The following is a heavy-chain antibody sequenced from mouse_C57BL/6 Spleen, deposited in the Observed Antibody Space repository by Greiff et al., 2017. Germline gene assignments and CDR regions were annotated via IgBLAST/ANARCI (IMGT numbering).Heavy chain of an antibody. D-gene: IGHD1-1*01. CDR2: IDPSDSYT. CDR1: GYTFTSYW. J-gene: IGHJ1*03. CDR3: ARFYYYDWYFDV. V-gene: IGHV1-69*01. Sequence: QVQLQQPGAELVMPGASVKLSCKASGYTFTSYWMHWVKQRPGQGLEWIGEIDPSDSYTNYNQKFKGKSTLTVDISSSTAYMQLSSLTSEDSAVYYCARFYYYDWYFDVWGTGTTVTVSS.